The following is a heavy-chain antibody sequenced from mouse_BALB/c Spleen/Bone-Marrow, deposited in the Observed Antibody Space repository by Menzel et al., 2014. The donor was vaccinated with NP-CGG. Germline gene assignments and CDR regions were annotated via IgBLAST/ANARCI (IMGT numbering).Heavy chain of an antibody. CDR2: ISTYSGNT. CDR1: GYTFTDYA. CDR3: ARGYYGSSYLFAY. D-gene: IGHD1-1*01. Sequence: VQLVESGPELVRPGVPVKISCKGSGYTFTDYAMHWVKQSHAKSLEWIGVISTYSGNTNYNQKFKGKATMTVDKSSSTAYMELARLTSEDSAIYYCARGYYGSSYLFAYWGQGTLVTVSA. J-gene: IGHJ3*01. V-gene: IGHV1-67*01.